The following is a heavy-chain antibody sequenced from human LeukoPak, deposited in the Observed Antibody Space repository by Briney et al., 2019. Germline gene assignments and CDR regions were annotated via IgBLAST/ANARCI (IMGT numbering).Heavy chain of an antibody. CDR3: ARGAGKYYFHGMDV. CDR2: IYYSGST. Sequence: PSETLSLTCTVSGGSISSSYWRWIRQPPGKGLEWIGHIYYSGSTNYNPSLKSRVTLSVDTSKNQFSLKLISVTAADTAVYYCARGAGKYYFHGMDVCGQGTTVTVSS. J-gene: IGHJ6*02. CDR1: GGSISSSY. V-gene: IGHV4-59*01.